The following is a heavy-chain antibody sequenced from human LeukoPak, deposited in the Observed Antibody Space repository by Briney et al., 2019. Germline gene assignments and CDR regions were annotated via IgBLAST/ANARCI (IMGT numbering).Heavy chain of an antibody. CDR3: ARHYYDSGAYINAFDI. CDR1: GASLSSYY. Sequence: SETLSLTCNVSGASLSSYYWDWLRQSPGKGLEWIGYIYYSGSTSYNPSLKSRVTISVDTSKNQFSLKLSSVTAADTAVYYCARHYYDSGAYINAFDIWGQGTMVTVSS. J-gene: IGHJ3*02. V-gene: IGHV4-59*08. CDR2: IYYSGST. D-gene: IGHD3-22*01.